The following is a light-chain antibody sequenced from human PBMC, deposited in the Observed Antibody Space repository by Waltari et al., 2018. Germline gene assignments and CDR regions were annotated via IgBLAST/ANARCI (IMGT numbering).Light chain of an antibody. J-gene: IGLJ1*01. CDR2: DVT. V-gene: IGLV2-11*01. Sequence: QSALTQPRSVSGSPGQSVTISCTGTSSDVGGYNYVSWYQQHPGKAPKLMIYDVTKRPSGVPDRFSGSKSGNTVSLTISGLQAEDEADYYCCSYAGIFTLYVFGAGTKVTVL. CDR1: SSDVGGYNY. CDR3: CSYAGIFTLYV.